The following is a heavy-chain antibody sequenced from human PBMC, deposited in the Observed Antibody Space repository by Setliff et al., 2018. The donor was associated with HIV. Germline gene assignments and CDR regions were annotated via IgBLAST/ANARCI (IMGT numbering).Heavy chain of an antibody. CDR1: GDSFSGFY. CDR2: FTPSGTT. D-gene: IGHD3-16*01. J-gene: IGHJ6*03. CDR3: ARGFGASYLFRGYMDV. V-gene: IGHV4-34*01. Sequence: SETLSLTCAVYGDSFSGFYWNWIRQPPGKGLEWIGEFTPSGTTNYNPSLKSRVTISVDKSKKQFSLRLTSVTAADTAVYFWARGFGASYLFRGYMDVWGKGTTVTVSS.